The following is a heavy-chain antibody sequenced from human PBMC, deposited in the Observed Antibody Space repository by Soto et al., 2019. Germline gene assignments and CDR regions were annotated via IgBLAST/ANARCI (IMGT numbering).Heavy chain of an antibody. D-gene: IGHD5-18*01. CDR2: IYPSGMP. V-gene: IGHV4-30-2*01. CDR1: GGSISNAAYS. Sequence: TLALTFTVSGGSISNAAYSWGWVRQPPGKGLEWIGYIYPSGMPFYNPSLRSRVTISIDRSNDQFSLNLKSVTAADTAVYYSARERGGYGLSDSWGQGTLVTVSS. J-gene: IGHJ4*02. CDR3: ARERGGYGLSDS.